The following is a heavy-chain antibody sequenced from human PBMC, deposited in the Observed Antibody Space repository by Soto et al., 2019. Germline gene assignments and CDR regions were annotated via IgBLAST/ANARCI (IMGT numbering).Heavy chain of an antibody. CDR2: ISYDGSNK. Sequence: QVQLVESGGGVVQPGRSLRLSCAASGFTFSSYAMHWVRQAPGKGLEWVAVISYDGSNKYYADSVKGRFTISRDNSKNTLYLQMNSVRAEDTAVYYCARSANYGMDVWGQGTTVTVSS. CDR1: GFTFSSYA. D-gene: IGHD6-25*01. CDR3: ARSANYGMDV. J-gene: IGHJ6*02. V-gene: IGHV3-30-3*01.